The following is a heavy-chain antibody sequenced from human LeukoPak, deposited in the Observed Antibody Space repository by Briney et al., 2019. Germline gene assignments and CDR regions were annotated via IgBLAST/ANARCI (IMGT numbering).Heavy chain of an antibody. CDR2: INPNSGGT. Sequence: GASVKVSCKASGYTFTGYYIHWVRQAPGQGLEWMGWINPNSGGTHYAQKFQGRVTMTRDTSISTAYMELSSLTSDDTAVYYCARALYCGGDCYSANDGFDIWGQGTMVTVSS. CDR3: ARALYCGGDCYSANDGFDI. J-gene: IGHJ3*02. CDR1: GYTFTGYY. V-gene: IGHV1-2*02. D-gene: IGHD2-21*02.